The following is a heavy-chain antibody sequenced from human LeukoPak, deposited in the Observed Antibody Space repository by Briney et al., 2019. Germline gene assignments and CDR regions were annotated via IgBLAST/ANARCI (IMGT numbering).Heavy chain of an antibody. V-gene: IGHV1-69*13. CDR2: IIPIFGTA. CDR3: AAEGYCSGGSCSLNYYYGMDV. J-gene: IGHJ6*02. Sequence: SVKVSCKASGGTFSSYAISWVRQAPGQGLEWMGGIIPIFGTANYAQKFQGRVTITADESTSTAYMELSSLRSEDTAVYYCAAEGYCSGGSCSLNYYYGMDVWGQGTTDTVSS. D-gene: IGHD2-15*01. CDR1: GGTFSSYA.